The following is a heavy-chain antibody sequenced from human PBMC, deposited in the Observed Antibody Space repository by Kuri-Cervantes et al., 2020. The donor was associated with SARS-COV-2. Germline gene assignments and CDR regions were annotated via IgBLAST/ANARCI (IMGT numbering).Heavy chain of an antibody. V-gene: IGHV1-69*13. D-gene: IGHD3-10*01. CDR2: IIPILGTP. CDR3: ARDIGGFDY. J-gene: IGHJ4*02. Sequence: SVKVSCKASGGTFSSYAVSWVRQAPGQGLEWMGGIIPILGTPNYAQKFQGRVTITADESTSTAFMELSSLRSDDTAVYYCARDIGGFDYWGQGTLVTVSS. CDR1: GGTFSSYA.